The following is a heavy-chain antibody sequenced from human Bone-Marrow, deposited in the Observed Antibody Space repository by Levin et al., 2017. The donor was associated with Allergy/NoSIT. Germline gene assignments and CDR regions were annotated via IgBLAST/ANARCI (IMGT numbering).Heavy chain of an antibody. J-gene: IGHJ4*02. Sequence: KISCQASRDTFSSYTISWVRQAPGQGLEWMGGIIPIPGTTNYAQKFQGRVTVTADESTSTAYMELSSLRSEDTAMYYCARAYCSGVNCYNNLDYWGQGTLVIVSS. CDR3: ARAYCSGVNCYNNLDY. D-gene: IGHD2-15*01. CDR2: IIPIPGTT. CDR1: RDTFSSYT. V-gene: IGHV1-69*16.